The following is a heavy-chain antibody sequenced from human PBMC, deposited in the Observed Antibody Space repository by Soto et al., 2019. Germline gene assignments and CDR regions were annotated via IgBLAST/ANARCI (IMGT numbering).Heavy chain of an antibody. Sequence: SETLSLTCTVSGGSISSGGYHWTWIRQPPGKGLEWIGYVHYSGSVLYNPSLQSRVSISVDTSKNQFSLKLSSVTAADTAVYFCAREDDGGDRDYYGLDVWGQGTTVTVSS. CDR1: GGSISSGGYH. CDR2: VHYSGSV. V-gene: IGHV4-30-4*01. CDR3: AREDDGGDRDYYGLDV. D-gene: IGHD2-21*02. J-gene: IGHJ6*02.